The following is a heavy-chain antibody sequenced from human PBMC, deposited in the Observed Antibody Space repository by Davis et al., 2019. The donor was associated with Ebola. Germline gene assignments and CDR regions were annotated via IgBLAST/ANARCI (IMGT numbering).Heavy chain of an antibody. CDR2: INAGNGNT. Sequence: AASVKVSCKASGYTFTSYAMHWVRQAPGQRLEWMGWINAGNGNTKYSQKFQGRVTITRDTSASTAYMELSSLRSEDTAVYYCARVGAAAGISDYWGQGTLVTVSS. V-gene: IGHV1-3*01. CDR3: ARVGAAAGISDY. CDR1: GYTFTSYA. J-gene: IGHJ4*02. D-gene: IGHD6-13*01.